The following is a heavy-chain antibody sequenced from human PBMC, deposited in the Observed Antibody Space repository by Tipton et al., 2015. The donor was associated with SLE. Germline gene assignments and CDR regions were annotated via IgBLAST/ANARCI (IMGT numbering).Heavy chain of an antibody. CDR1: GGSVSSGFFY. V-gene: IGHV4-61*02. CDR3: ARSHSSGRDYYYYMDV. Sequence: LRLSCTVSGGSVSSGFFYWSWIRQPAGKGLEWIGRINTSGTTNYNPSLKSRVTISLDTSKNQFSLRLSSVTAADTAVYYCARSHSSGRDYYYYMDVWGKGTTVTVSS. D-gene: IGHD6-19*01. J-gene: IGHJ6*03. CDR2: INTSGTT.